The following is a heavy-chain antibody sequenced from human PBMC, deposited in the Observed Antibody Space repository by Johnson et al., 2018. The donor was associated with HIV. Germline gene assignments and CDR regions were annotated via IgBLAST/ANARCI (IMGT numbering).Heavy chain of an antibody. J-gene: IGHJ3*01. D-gene: IGHD2-15*01. V-gene: IGHV3-7*05. CDR3: ARDRTARQGSCFDV. Sequence: MLLVESGGGLVQPGGSLRLSCAASGFTFSSYWMSWVRQAPGKGLERVAHIKQDGSEKYYVDSVKGRFTISRDNANNSLYPQMHRLIAEDTAGYYCARDRTARQGSCFDVWGPGKMVTISS. CDR1: GFTFSSYW. CDR2: IKQDGSEK.